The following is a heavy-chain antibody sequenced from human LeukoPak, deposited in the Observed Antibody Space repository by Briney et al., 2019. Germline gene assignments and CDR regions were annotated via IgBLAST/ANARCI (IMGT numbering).Heavy chain of an antibody. J-gene: IGHJ4*02. CDR2: IYYSGST. Sequence: SETLSLTCTVSGGSISSYYRSWFRQPPGKGLEWIGYIYYSGSTNYNPSLKSRVTISVDASKNQFSLKLSSVTAADTAVYYCARIRDAPPNFDYWGQGTLVTVSS. V-gene: IGHV4-59*12. D-gene: IGHD5-24*01. CDR3: ARIRDAPPNFDY. CDR1: GGSISSYY.